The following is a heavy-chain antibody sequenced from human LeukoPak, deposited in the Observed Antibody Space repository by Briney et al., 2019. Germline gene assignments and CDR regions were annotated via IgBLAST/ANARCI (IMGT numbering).Heavy chain of an antibody. CDR3: ARVYQSAEYDFDY. Sequence: SETLSLTCTVSGGSIDSYYWSWIRQPPGKGLEGIGYIYYTGSTEYHPSLNSRVTISLDTSKNQFSLKLTSVTAADTAVYHAARVYQSAEYDFDYWGQGNLVSVSS. V-gene: IGHV4-59*01. D-gene: IGHD2-2*01. J-gene: IGHJ4*02. CDR2: IYYTGST. CDR1: GGSIDSYY.